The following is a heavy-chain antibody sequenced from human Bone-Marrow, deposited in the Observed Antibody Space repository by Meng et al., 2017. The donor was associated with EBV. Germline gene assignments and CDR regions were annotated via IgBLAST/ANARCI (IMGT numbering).Heavy chain of an antibody. Sequence: QGEWGQSGGGGKEPGSSGGVSGNASGGSFRSDAISWVRQAPGQGLEWMGGLIPMSDAPHYAQKFQGRVTITADESTSTHYMDLSGLRSEDTAVYYCASESGRGFTPDYWGQGTLVTVSS. D-gene: IGHD3-10*01. J-gene: IGHJ4*02. V-gene: IGHV1-69*01. CDR1: GGSFRSDA. CDR2: LIPMSDAP. CDR3: ASESGRGFTPDY.